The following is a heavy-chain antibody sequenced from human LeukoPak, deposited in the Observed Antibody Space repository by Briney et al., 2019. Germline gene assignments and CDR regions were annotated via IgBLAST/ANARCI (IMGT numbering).Heavy chain of an antibody. CDR3: ARERSYDPDAFDI. CDR1: GFTFSSCG. V-gene: IGHV3-30*03. D-gene: IGHD3-3*01. J-gene: IGHJ3*02. Sequence: GGSLRLSCAASGFTFSSCGMHWVRQAPGKGLEWVAVISYDGSNKYYADSVKGRFTISRDNSKNTLYLQMNSLRAEDTAVYYCARERSYDPDAFDIWGQGTMVTVSS. CDR2: ISYDGSNK.